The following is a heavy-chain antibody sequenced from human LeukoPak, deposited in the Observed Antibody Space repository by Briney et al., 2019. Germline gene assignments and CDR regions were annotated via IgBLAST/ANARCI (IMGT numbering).Heavy chain of an antibody. CDR3: ARDSGIAASKRFFDY. J-gene: IGHJ4*02. CDR2: ISAYNGST. Sequence: ASVKVSCKASGYTFTSYGISWVRQAPGQGLEWMGWISAYNGSTNYAQKLQGRVTMTTDTSTSTAYMELRSLRSDDTAVYYCARDSGIAASKRFFDYWGQGTLVTVSS. D-gene: IGHD6-13*01. V-gene: IGHV1-18*01. CDR1: GYTFTSYG.